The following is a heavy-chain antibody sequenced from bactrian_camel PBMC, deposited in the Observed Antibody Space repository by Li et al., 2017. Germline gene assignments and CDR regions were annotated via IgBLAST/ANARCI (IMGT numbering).Heavy chain of an antibody. CDR3: ATADFGGLFRLSHFGN. D-gene: IGHD3*01. CDR1: GFTFSNYH. J-gene: IGHJ6*01. V-gene: IGHV3S67*01. Sequence: SCAASGFTFSNYHMSWVRQAPGKEREGVAAQRDAATYYADSVKGRFSISRDNAKNTLYLQMNSLETEDTAVYYCATADFGGLFRLSHFGNWGQGTQVTVS. CDR2: QRDAAT.